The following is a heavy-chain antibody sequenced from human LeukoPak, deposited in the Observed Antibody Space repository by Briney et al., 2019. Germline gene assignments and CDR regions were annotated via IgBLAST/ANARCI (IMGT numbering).Heavy chain of an antibody. CDR2: FDPEDGET. CDR1: GYTLTELS. V-gene: IGHV1-24*01. CDR3: ATEEIGEYDSRPRYFDL. D-gene: IGHD3-22*01. Sequence: ASVKVSCKVSGYTLTELSMHWVRQAPGKGLEWMGGFDPEDGETIYAQKFQGRVTMTEDTSTDTAYMELSSLRSEDTAVYYCATEEIGEYDSRPRYFDLWGRGTLVTVSS. J-gene: IGHJ2*01.